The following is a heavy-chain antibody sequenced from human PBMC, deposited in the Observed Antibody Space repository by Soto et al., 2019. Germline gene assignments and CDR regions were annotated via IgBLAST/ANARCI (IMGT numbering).Heavy chain of an antibody. D-gene: IGHD4-17*01. CDR3: VYGDYPAEYFQH. Sequence: PSETLSLTCTVSGGSISSYYWSWIRQPPGKGLEWIGYIYYSGSTNYNPSLKSRVTISVDTSKNQFSLKLSSVTAADTAVYYCVYGDYPAEYFQHWGQGTLVTVSS. CDR2: IYYSGST. CDR1: GGSISSYY. V-gene: IGHV4-59*08. J-gene: IGHJ1*01.